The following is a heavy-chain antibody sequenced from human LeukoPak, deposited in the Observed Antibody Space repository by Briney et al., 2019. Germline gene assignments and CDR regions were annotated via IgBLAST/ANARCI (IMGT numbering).Heavy chain of an antibody. D-gene: IGHD4-17*01. Sequence: ASVKVSCKASGYTFTGYYMHWVRQAPGQGLEWMGWINPNSGGTNYAQKFQGRVTMTRDTSISTAYMELSRPRSDDTAVYYCARADYGDYEVNFDYWGQGTLVTVSS. CDR3: ARADYGDYEVNFDY. CDR2: INPNSGGT. J-gene: IGHJ4*02. V-gene: IGHV1-2*02. CDR1: GYTFTGYY.